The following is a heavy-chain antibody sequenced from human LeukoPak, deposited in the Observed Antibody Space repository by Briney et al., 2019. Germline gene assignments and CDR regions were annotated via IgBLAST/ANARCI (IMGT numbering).Heavy chain of an antibody. CDR2: ITGSGTTT. V-gene: IGHV3-NL1*01. J-gene: IGHJ3*01. CDR3: GIDPNGDYIGAFDF. CDR1: GFTFSSYG. D-gene: IGHD4-17*01. Sequence: GGSLRLSCAASGFTFSSYGMHWVRQAPGKGLEWVSSITGSGTTTRYADSVKGRFTISRDNSVDTLYLQMNSLSAEDTAVYYCGIDPNGDYIGAFDFWGQGTMVTVSS.